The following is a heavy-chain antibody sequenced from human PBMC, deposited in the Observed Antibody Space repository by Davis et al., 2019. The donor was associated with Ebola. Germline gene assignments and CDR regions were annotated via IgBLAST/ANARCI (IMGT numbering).Heavy chain of an antibody. CDR2: IEHHGRT. CDR1: GGSFTTYY. CDR3: ASGVYGAYFYY. Sequence: PSETLSLTCTVSGGSFTTYYWSWIRQPPGKGLAWIAYIEHHGRTEYIPSLNNRVTISLDTSKNQFSLKMSSVTAADTAVYYCASGVYGAYFYYCGQGTLVTVSS. D-gene: IGHD4-17*01. J-gene: IGHJ4*02. V-gene: IGHV4-59*01.